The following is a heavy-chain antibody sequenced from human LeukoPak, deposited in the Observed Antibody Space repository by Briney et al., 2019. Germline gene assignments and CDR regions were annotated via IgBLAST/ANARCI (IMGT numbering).Heavy chain of an antibody. CDR1: GGTFSSYA. Sequence: ASVKVSCKASGGTFSSYAISWVRQAPGQGREWMGGIIPIFGTANYAQKFQGRVTITADESTSTAYMELSSLRSEDTAVYYCARVDWWRGGTTYYFDYWGQGTLVTVSS. CDR3: ARVDWWRGGTTYYFDY. CDR2: IIPIFGTA. V-gene: IGHV1-69*13. J-gene: IGHJ4*02. D-gene: IGHD2-8*02.